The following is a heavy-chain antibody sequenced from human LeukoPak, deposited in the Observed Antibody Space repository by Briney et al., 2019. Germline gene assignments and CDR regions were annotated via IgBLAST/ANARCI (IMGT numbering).Heavy chain of an antibody. CDR2: INPFFGTA. Sequence: GASVKVSCKASGGTFSSTAISWVRQAPGQGLEWMGGINPFFGTANYAQKFQGRVTITADESTSTAYMELSSLRSEDTAVYYCAQIPVADPDYWGQGTLVTVSS. V-gene: IGHV1-69*13. J-gene: IGHJ4*02. D-gene: IGHD6-19*01. CDR3: AQIPVADPDY. CDR1: GGTFSSTA.